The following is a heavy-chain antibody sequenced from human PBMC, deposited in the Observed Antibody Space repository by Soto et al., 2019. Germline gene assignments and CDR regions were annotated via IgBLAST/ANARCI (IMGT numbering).Heavy chain of an antibody. V-gene: IGHV6-1*01. CDR3: ARGSYYSGWV. Sequence: SQTLSLTCAISGDSVSSTSTAWSWIRQSPSRGLEWLGRTYYRSKWYSDYAVSVKSRITINPDTPKNQFSLQLNFVTPEDTAVYYCARGSYYSGWVWGQGTLVTVSS. CDR2: TYYRSKWYS. CDR1: GDSVSSTSTA. D-gene: IGHD6-19*01. J-gene: IGHJ4*02.